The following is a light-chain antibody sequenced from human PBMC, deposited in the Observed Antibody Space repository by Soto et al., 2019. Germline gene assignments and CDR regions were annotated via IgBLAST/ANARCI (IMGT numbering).Light chain of an antibody. V-gene: IGKV3-15*01. CDR1: QSVSSN. J-gene: IGKJ4*01. CDR3: QQYNNWPPLLT. CDR2: GAS. Sequence: EIGMTQSPATLSVSPGERATLSCRASQSVSSNLAWYQQKPGQAPRLLIYGASTRATGIPARFSGSGSGTEFTLTISSLHSEDFAVYYCQQYNNWPPLLTFGGGTKVEIK.